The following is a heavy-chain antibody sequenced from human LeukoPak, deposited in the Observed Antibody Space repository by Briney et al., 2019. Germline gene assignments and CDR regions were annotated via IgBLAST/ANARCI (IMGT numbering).Heavy chain of an antibody. V-gene: IGHV3-23*01. CDR2: ISGSGGST. D-gene: IGHD5-18*01. Sequence: QPGGSLRRSCAASGFTFSSYAMSWVRQAPGKGLEWVSAISGSGGSTYYADSVKVRFTISRDNSKNTLYLQMNSLRAEDTAVYYCAKDYGYSYGLGFDYWGQGTLVTVSS. CDR1: GFTFSSYA. CDR3: AKDYGYSYGLGFDY. J-gene: IGHJ4*02.